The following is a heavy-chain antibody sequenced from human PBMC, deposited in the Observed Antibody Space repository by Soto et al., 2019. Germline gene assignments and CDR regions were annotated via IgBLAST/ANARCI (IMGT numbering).Heavy chain of an antibody. CDR1: GGSISSSNW. J-gene: IGHJ4*02. CDR3: ARGGGQLLWFGELFGPLDY. CDR2: IYHSGST. V-gene: IGHV4-4*02. D-gene: IGHD3-10*01. Sequence: SETLSLTCAVSGGSISSSNWWSWVRQPPGKGLEWIGEIYHSGSTNYNPSLKSRVTISVDKSKNQFSLKLSSVTAADTAVYYCARGGGQLLWFGELFGPLDYWGQGTLVTVSS.